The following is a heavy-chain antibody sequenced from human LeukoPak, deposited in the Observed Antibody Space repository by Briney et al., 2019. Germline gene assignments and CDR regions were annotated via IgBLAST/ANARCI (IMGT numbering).Heavy chain of an antibody. V-gene: IGHV3-21*01. CDR3: XRXXXXXXXXYDFXX. Sequence: GGSLRLSCAASGFTFSSYAMSWVRQAPGKGLEWVSSISSSSSYIYYADSVKGRFTISRDNAKNSLYLQMNSLRAEDTAVYYCXRXXXXXXXXYDFXXWGQGT. J-gene: IGHJ4*02. CDR1: GFTFSSYA. CDR2: ISSSSSYI.